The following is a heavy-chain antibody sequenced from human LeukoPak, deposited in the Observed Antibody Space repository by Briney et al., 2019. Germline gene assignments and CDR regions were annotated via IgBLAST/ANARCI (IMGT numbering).Heavy chain of an antibody. CDR2: ISGDGGST. Sequence: PGGSLRLSCAASGFSFDDYAMLWVRQGPGKGLEWVSLISGDGGSTYYGDSVKGRFTISRDNSKNSPYLEMNSLRIEDTGLYYCAKDKGDGEYVDYWGQGTLVTVSS. V-gene: IGHV3-43*02. CDR3: AKDKGDGEYVDY. J-gene: IGHJ4*02. CDR1: GFSFDDYA. D-gene: IGHD5-24*01.